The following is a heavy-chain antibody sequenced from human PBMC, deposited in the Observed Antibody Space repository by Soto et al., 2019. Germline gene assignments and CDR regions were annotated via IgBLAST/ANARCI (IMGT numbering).Heavy chain of an antibody. D-gene: IGHD3-10*01. CDR1: GFTFSSYS. V-gene: IGHV3-48*01. J-gene: IGHJ4*02. CDR3: ARTMVREAFHY. CDR2: ISGDSASI. Sequence: EVQLVESGGGLVQPGGSLRLSCAASGFTFSSYSMTWVRQPPGKGLEWVSYISGDSASIYYADSVKGRFTISRDNVTTSLYLQMNSLSAEDTAVYYCARTMVREAFHYWGQGTLVTVST.